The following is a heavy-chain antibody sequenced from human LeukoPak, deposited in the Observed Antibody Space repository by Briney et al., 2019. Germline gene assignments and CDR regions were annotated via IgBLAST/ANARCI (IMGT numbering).Heavy chain of an antibody. CDR1: GGSISGNSYY. CDR3: ARANYGGNGYAFDI. D-gene: IGHD4-23*01. J-gene: IGHJ3*02. Sequence: SETLSLTCTVSGGSISGNSYYWSWIRQPAGKGLEWIGRIYTSGSIIYNPSLKSRVTISVDTSKNQFSLRLSSVTAADTAVYYCARANYGGNGYAFDIWGQGTMVTVSS. CDR2: IYTSGSI. V-gene: IGHV4-61*02.